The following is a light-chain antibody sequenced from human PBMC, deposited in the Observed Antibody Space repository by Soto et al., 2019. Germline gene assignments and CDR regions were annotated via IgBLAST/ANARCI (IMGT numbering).Light chain of an antibody. Sequence: QPVLTQPPSASGTPGQRVTISCSGGSTDIGSNTVNWYQQFPGTAPKLLIYSNDQRPSGVPGRFSGSKSGTSASLAISGLQSEDEADYYCATWDTDLNGVFGGGTKLTVL. V-gene: IGLV1-44*01. CDR1: STDIGSNT. CDR3: ATWDTDLNGV. CDR2: SND. J-gene: IGLJ2*01.